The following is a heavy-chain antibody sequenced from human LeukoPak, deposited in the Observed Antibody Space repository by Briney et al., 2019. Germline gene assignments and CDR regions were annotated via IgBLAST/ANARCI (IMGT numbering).Heavy chain of an antibody. CDR3: ARAGSFDY. V-gene: IGHV4-39*01. Sequence: PSDTLSLTCTVSGGSISSISYYWGWIRQPPGKGLEWIGSIYYSGSTYYNPSLKSRVTISVDTSKNQFSLKLSSVTAADTAVYYCARAGSFDYWGQGTLVTVSS. D-gene: IGHD6-19*01. J-gene: IGHJ4*02. CDR1: GGSISSISYY. CDR2: IYYSGST.